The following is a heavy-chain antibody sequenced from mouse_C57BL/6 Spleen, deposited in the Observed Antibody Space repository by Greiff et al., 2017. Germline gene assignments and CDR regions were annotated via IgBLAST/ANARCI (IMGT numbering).Heavy chain of an antibody. CDR2: ISYDGSN. D-gene: IGHD4-1*01. J-gene: IGHJ2*01. Sequence: DVQLQESGPGLVKPSQSLSLTCSVTGYSITSGYYWNWIRQFPGNKLEWMGYISYDGSNNYNPSLKNRISITRDTSKNQFFLKLNSVTTEDTATYYCARVTGPYYFDYWGQGTTLTVSS. V-gene: IGHV3-6*01. CDR1: GYSITSGYY. CDR3: ARVTGPYYFDY.